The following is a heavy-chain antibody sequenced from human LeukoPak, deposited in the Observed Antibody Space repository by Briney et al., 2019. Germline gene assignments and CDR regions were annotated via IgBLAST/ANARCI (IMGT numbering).Heavy chain of an antibody. Sequence: SETLSLTCAVYGGSFSGYYWSWLRQPPGKGLEWIGEINHSGSTNYNPSLKSRVTISVDTSKNQFSLKLSSVTAADTAVYYCARGGYDYVWGSYPQRGFDYWGQGTLVTVSS. CDR3: ARGGYDYVWGSYPQRGFDY. D-gene: IGHD3-16*02. J-gene: IGHJ4*02. V-gene: IGHV4-34*01. CDR2: INHSGST. CDR1: GGSFSGYY.